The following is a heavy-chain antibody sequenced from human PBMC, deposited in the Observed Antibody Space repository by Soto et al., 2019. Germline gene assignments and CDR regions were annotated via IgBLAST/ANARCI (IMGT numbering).Heavy chain of an antibody. D-gene: IGHD6-25*01. CDR3: VRERAHSGMDV. Sequence: QVQLVQSGAEVKKPGASVKVSCKASGYTFTSYDISWVRQATGQGLEGMGWMNPNSGNTGFAQKFQGRVTMTRNTSISTAYMELSSLRSEGTAVYNCVRERAHSGMDVWGQGTTVTVSS. CDR2: MNPNSGNT. J-gene: IGHJ6*02. V-gene: IGHV1-8*01. CDR1: GYTFTSYD.